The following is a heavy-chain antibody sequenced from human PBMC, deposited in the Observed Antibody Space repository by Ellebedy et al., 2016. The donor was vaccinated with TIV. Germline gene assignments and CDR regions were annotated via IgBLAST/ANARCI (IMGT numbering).Heavy chain of an antibody. CDR2: INPNSGGT. V-gene: IGHV1-2*02. D-gene: IGHD5-12*01. Sequence: AASVKVSCKASGYTFSGYYMHWARQAPGQGLEWMGWINPNSGGTNYAQEYQGRVTMTRDTSISTAYMEMSRLRSDDTAVYYCARVVATTFWFDPWGQGTLVTVSS. CDR3: ARVVATTFWFDP. J-gene: IGHJ5*02. CDR1: GYTFSGYY.